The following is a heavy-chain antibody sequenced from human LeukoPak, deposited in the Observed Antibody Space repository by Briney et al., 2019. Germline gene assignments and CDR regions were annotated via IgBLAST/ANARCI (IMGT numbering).Heavy chain of an antibody. J-gene: IGHJ4*02. V-gene: IGHV1-46*01. CDR1: GYTFTSYY. CDR3: ARDQYSSSWYGTRLHNFDY. CDR2: INPSGGST. D-gene: IGHD6-13*01. Sequence: ASVKVSCKASGYTFTSYYMHWVRQAPGQGLEWMGIINPSGGSTSYAQKFQGRVTMTTDTSTSTAYMELRSLRSDDTAVYYCARDQYSSSWYGTRLHNFDYWGQGTLVTVSS.